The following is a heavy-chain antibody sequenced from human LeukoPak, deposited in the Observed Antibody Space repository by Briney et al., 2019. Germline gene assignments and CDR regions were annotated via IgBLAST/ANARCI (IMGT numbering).Heavy chain of an antibody. CDR1: GGSISSYY. D-gene: IGHD5-12*01. CDR3: ARDRPETATEGYGYYYYYMDV. Sequence: SETLSLTCTVSGGSISSYYWSWIRQPAGKGLEWIGRIYTSGSTNYNPSLKSRVTISVDTSKNQFSLKLSSVTAADTAVYYCARDRPETATEGYGYYYYYMDVWGKGTTVTVSS. J-gene: IGHJ6*03. V-gene: IGHV4-4*07. CDR2: IYTSGST.